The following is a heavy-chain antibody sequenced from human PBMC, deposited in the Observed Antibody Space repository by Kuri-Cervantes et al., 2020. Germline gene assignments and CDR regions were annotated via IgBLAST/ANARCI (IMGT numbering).Heavy chain of an antibody. J-gene: IGHJ6*03. CDR1: GFTFSSYG. V-gene: IGHV3-30*03. D-gene: IGHD1-14*01. CDR3: ARGPRYNDDYYYYYMDV. Sequence: GGSLRLSCAASGFTFSSYGMHWVRQAPGKGLEWVAVISSDGNSQHYAGSVRGRFTISRDTSKTTLYLQMNSLRAEDRAVYYCARGPRYNDDYYYYYMDVWGRGTTVTVSS. CDR2: ISSDGNSQ.